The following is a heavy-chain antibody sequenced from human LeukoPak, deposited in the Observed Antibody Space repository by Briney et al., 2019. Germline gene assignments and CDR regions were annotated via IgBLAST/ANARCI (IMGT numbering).Heavy chain of an antibody. J-gene: IGHJ3*02. CDR1: GGSISSSSYY. CDR2: IYYSGST. CDR3: ARSYGPDRYAFDI. D-gene: IGHD4-17*01. Sequence: PSETLSLTCTVSGGSISSSSYYWGWIRQPPGKGLEWIGSIYYSGSTYYNPSLKSRVTISVDTSKNQFSLKLSSVTAADTAVYYCARSYGPDRYAFDIWGQGTMVTVSS. V-gene: IGHV4-39*07.